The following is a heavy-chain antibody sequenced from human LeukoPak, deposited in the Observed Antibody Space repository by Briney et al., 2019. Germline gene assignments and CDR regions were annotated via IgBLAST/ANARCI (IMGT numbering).Heavy chain of an antibody. CDR1: GFTFSSYA. D-gene: IGHD6-19*01. CDR3: ARGLASGWYLHY. Sequence: GGSLRLSCAASGFTFSSYAMHWVRQAPGKGLEYVSAISSNGGSTYYANSVKGRFTISRDNSKNTLYLQMGSLRAEDMAVYYCARGLASGWYLHYWGQGTLVTVSS. J-gene: IGHJ4*02. V-gene: IGHV3-64*01. CDR2: ISSNGGST.